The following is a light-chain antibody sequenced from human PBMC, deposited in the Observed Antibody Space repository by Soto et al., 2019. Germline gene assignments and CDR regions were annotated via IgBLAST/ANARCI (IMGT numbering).Light chain of an antibody. Sequence: DIVLTQSPATLSLSPGEKATLSCRASQSVRSYLVWYQQKPGQAPRLVMYEASTRATGIPARFSGGGSGTDFTLTISSLEPEDSAVYYCQQCTNWPWTFGQGTKVEIK. CDR2: EAS. V-gene: IGKV3-11*01. J-gene: IGKJ1*01. CDR3: QQCTNWPWT. CDR1: QSVRSY.